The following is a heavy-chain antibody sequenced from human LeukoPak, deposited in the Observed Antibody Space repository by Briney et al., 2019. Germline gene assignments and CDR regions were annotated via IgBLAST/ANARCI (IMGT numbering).Heavy chain of an antibody. CDR2: IKQDGSEK. D-gene: IGHD3-3*01. CDR1: GFTFSSYW. J-gene: IGHJ4*02. V-gene: IGHV3-7*01. CDR3: ARNSLTRFGGYDFWSGDFDY. Sequence: GGSLRLSCAASGFTFSSYWMSWVRQAPGKGLEWVANIKQDGSEKHYVDSVKGRFTISRDNAKNSLYLQMNSLRAEDTAVYYCARNSLTRFGGYDFWSGDFDYWGQGTLVTVSS.